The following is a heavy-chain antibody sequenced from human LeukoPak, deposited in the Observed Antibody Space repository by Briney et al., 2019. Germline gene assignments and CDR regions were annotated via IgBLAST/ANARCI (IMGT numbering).Heavy chain of an antibody. CDR2: IYYSGST. J-gene: IGHJ4*02. CDR1: GGSISSSSYS. V-gene: IGHV4-39*01. CDR3: ARHDFWSGYCPTFDY. D-gene: IGHD3-3*01. Sequence: PSETLSLTCTVSGGSISSSSYSWGWIRQPPGKGLEWIGSIYYSGSTYYNPSLKSRVTISVDTSKNQFSLKLSSVTAADTAVYYCARHDFWSGYCPTFDYWGQGTLVTVSS.